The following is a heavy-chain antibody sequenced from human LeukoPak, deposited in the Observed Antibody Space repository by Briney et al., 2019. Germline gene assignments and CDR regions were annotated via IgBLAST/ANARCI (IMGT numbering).Heavy chain of an antibody. D-gene: IGHD3-10*02. CDR1: GFTFSTCW. CDR3: AELGITMIGGV. J-gene: IGHJ6*04. V-gene: IGHV3-7*01. Sequence: PGGSLRLSCAASGFTFSTCWMSWVRQAPGKGLEWVANIKQDGSETYYVDSVKGRFTISRDNAKNSLYLQMNSLRAEDTAVYYCAELGITMIGGVWGKGTTVTISS. CDR2: IKQDGSET.